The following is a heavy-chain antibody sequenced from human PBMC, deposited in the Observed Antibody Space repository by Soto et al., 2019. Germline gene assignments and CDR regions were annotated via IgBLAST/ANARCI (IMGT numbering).Heavy chain of an antibody. J-gene: IGHJ6*02. CDR3: ARTVVVVAASYYYYYGMDF. Sequence: SVKVSCKASGGTFSSYAISWVRQAPGQGLEWMGGIIPIFGTANYAQKFQGRVTITADESTSTAYMELSSLRSEDTAVYYCARTVVVVAASYYYYYGMDFWGQGTTVTVSS. CDR2: IIPIFGTA. CDR1: GGTFSSYA. D-gene: IGHD2-15*01. V-gene: IGHV1-69*13.